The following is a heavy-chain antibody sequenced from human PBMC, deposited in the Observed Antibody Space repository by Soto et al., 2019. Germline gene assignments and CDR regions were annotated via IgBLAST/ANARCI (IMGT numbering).Heavy chain of an antibody. CDR1: GYTFTGYY. D-gene: IGHD3-22*01. J-gene: IGHJ4*01. V-gene: IGHV1-2*04. CDR3: ATGDSRSLLDY. Sequence: ASVKFSCKASGYTFTGYYMHWVRQAPGQGLEWMGWINPNSGGTNYAQKFQGWVTMTRDTSISTAYMELSSLRYDDTAVYYCATGDSRSLLDYWGQGTLVTVSS. CDR2: INPNSGGT.